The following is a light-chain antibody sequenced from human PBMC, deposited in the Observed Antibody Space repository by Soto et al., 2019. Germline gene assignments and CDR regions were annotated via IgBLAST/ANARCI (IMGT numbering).Light chain of an antibody. CDR1: QGISSY. CDR3: QQSNSFPIT. Sequence: IQLTQSPSPLSASVGDRFTITCRASQGISSYFAWYQQKPGKAPKLLIYSASTLQSGVPSRFSGSGSGTDFTLTINTLQPEDFATYYCQQSNSFPITFGQGTRLEIK. CDR2: SAS. J-gene: IGKJ5*01. V-gene: IGKV1-9*01.